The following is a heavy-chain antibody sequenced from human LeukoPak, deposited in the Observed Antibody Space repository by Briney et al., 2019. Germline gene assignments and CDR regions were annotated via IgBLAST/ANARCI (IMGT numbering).Heavy chain of an antibody. V-gene: IGHV3-7*01. CDR3: ATYINWVAGDV. CDR1: GFDFSNSW. J-gene: IGHJ6*02. Sequence: GGSLRLSCATSGFDFSNSWMSWVRQAPGKGLEWVANMNQEGGDIYYVDSVKGRFTISRDNAKNPLYLQMNTLRAEDTAVYYCATYINWVAGDVWGQGTTVTVSS. CDR2: MNQEGGDI. D-gene: IGHD2-15*01.